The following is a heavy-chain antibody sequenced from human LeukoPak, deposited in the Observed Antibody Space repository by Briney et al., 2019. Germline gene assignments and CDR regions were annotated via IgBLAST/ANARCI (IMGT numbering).Heavy chain of an antibody. J-gene: IGHJ4*02. D-gene: IGHD2-15*01. CDR3: AREVASSICSGGSCPDY. CDR1: GGSISSYY. V-gene: IGHV4-4*07. CDR2: IYTSGST. Sequence: SETLSLTCTVSGGSISSYYWSWIRQPAGKGLEWIGRIYTSGSTNYNPSLKSRVTMSVDTSKNQFSLKLSSVTAADTAVYYCAREVASSICSGGSCPDYWGQGTLVTVSS.